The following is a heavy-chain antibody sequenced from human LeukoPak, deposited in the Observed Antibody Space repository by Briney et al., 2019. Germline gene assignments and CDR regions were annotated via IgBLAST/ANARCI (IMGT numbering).Heavy chain of an antibody. J-gene: IGHJ4*02. D-gene: IGHD2-2*01. CDR1: GFTFSSYA. V-gene: IGHV3-30-3*01. Sequence: PGGSLRLSCAASGFTFSSYAMHWVRQAPGKGLEWVAVISYDGSNKYYADSVKGRFTISRDNSKNTLYLQMNSLRAEDTAVYYCAKSPSHCSGTSCYLDYWGQGILVTVSS. CDR2: ISYDGSNK. CDR3: AKSPSHCSGTSCYLDY.